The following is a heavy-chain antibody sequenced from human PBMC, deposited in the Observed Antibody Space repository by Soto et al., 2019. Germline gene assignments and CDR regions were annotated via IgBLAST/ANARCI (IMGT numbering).Heavy chain of an antibody. CDR3: ARDYYGSGSYGLHYYYYYGMDV. CDR1: GYTFTSYG. Sequence: ASVKVSCKASGYTFTSYGISWVRQAPGQGLEWMGWISAYNGNTNYAQKLQGRVTMTTDTSTSTAYTELRSLRSDDTAVYYCARDYYGSGSYGLHYYYYYGMDVWGQGTTVTVSS. CDR2: ISAYNGNT. V-gene: IGHV1-18*01. D-gene: IGHD3-10*01. J-gene: IGHJ6*02.